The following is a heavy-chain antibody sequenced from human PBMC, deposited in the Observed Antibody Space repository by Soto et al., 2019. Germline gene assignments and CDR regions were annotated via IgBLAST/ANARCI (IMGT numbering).Heavy chain of an antibody. Sequence: GESLKISCRGSGYDFNTNWFGWVRQLPGRGLEWVGIMYPGDSDTRYNPSLQGHVTLSVDVTVSTAFLQWRSLETSDTGMYFCXRLPRDCNKPSCYYADHWGQGTQVTVSS. D-gene: IGHD3-10*01. J-gene: IGHJ4*02. V-gene: IGHV5-51*01. CDR3: XRLPRDCNKPSCYYADH. CDR2: MYPGDSDT. CDR1: GYDFNTNW.